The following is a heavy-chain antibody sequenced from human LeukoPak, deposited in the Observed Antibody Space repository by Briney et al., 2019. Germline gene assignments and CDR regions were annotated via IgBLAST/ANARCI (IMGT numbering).Heavy chain of an antibody. D-gene: IGHD3-10*01. J-gene: IGHJ4*02. CDR3: AKGYYYGSGSYPPFDY. V-gene: IGHV3-43D*03. Sequence: GGSLRLSCAASGFTFDDYAMHWVRQAPGKGLEWVSLISWDGGSTYYADSVKGRFTISRDNSKNSLYLQMNSLRAEDTALYYCAKGYYYGSGSYPPFDYWGQGTLVTVSS. CDR1: GFTFDDYA. CDR2: ISWDGGST.